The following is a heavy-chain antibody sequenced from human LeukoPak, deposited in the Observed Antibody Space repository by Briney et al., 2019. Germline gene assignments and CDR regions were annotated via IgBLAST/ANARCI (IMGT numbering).Heavy chain of an antibody. CDR3: ARVGRVVPAATTDYYYYYYMDV. CDR2: ISGSGGST. D-gene: IGHD2-2*01. J-gene: IGHJ6*03. Sequence: GGSLRLSFAASGFTFSSYAMSWVRQAPGKGLEWVSAISGSGGSTYYADSVKGRFTISRDNAKNSLYLQMNSLRAEDTAVYYCARVGRVVPAATTDYYYYYYMDVWGKGTTVTVSS. V-gene: IGHV3-23*01. CDR1: GFTFSSYA.